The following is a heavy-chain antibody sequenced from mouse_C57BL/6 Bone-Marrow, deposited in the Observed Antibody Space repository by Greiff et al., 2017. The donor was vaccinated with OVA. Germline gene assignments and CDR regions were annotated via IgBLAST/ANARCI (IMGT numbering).Heavy chain of an antibody. V-gene: IGHV14-4*01. J-gene: IGHJ4*01. CDR3: TTRTVVPFYAMDY. CDR1: GSNIKDDY. D-gene: IGHD1-1*01. Sequence: VQLQQSGAELVRPGASVKLSCTASGSNIKDDYMHWVKQRPEQGLEWIGWIDPENGDTEYASKFQGKATITADTSSNTAYLQLSSLTSEDTAVYYCTTRTVVPFYAMDYWGQGTSVTVSS. CDR2: IDPENGDT.